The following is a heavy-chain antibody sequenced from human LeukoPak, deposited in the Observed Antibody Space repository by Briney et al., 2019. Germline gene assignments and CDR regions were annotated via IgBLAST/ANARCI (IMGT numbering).Heavy chain of an antibody. D-gene: IGHD3-16*02. CDR1: GYTFTDYA. CDR2: ISAYNGNT. CDR3: ARVIDVWGSYRPHYFDY. Sequence: ASVKVSCKASGYTFTDYAMNWVRQAPGQGLEWMGWISAYNGNTNYAQKLQGRVTMTTDTSTSTAYMELRSLRSDDTAVYYCARVIDVWGSYRPHYFDYWGQGTLVTVSS. J-gene: IGHJ4*02. V-gene: IGHV1-18*01.